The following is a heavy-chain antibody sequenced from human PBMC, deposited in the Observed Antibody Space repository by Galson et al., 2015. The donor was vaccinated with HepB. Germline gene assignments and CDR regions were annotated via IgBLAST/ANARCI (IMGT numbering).Heavy chain of an antibody. Sequence: ETLSLTCIVSGGSMSGYYCSWIRQPAGKGLEWIGRIFSSGTTNYNPSLKSRVAMSIDTSKNQFSLSLSSVTAADTAVYYCARGGSGRYFDLWGRGTLSLPPQ. CDR1: GGSMSGYY. CDR3: ARGGSGRYFDL. D-gene: IGHD3-16*01. CDR2: IFSSGTT. J-gene: IGHJ2*01. V-gene: IGHV4-4*07.